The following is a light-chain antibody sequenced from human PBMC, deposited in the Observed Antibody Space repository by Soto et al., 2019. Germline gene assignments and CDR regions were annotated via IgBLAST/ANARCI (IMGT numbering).Light chain of an antibody. Sequence: EIVLTQSPGTLYLSPGERATLSCRASQSVSSSYLAWYQQKPGQAPRLLIYGASGRATGIPDRFSGSGSGTDFTLTISSLEPEDFAVYYCQQYGSSPTFGQGTKVEIK. V-gene: IGKV3-20*01. CDR2: GAS. CDR3: QQYGSSPT. J-gene: IGKJ1*01. CDR1: QSVSSSY.